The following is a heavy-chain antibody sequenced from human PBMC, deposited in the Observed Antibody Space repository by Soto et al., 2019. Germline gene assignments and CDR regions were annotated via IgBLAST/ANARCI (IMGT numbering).Heavy chain of an antibody. D-gene: IGHD2-8*02. CDR2: INRSGST. CDR3: ARFGGVVYAIRYYYYYYGMDV. V-gene: IGHV4-34*01. Sequence: PSETLSLTYGVYGGSFSGYYWSWIRQPPGKGLEWIGEINRSGSTNYNPSLKSRVTISVDTSKNQLSRKLRSMTAADTAVYYCARFGGVVYAIRYYYYYYGMDVWGRGTTVTVSS. J-gene: IGHJ6*02. CDR1: GGSFSGYY.